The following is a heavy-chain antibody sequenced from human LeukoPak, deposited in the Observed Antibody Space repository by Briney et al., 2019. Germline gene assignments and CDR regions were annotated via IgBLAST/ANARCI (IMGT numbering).Heavy chain of an antibody. CDR2: ISAYNGNT. CDR3: ARASITMVRGVIIDGDY. Sequence: ASVKVSCKASGYTFTSYGISWVRQAPGQGLEWMGWISAYNGNTNYAQKLQGRVTMTTDTSTSTAYMELRSLRSDDTAVYYCARASITMVRGVIIDGDYWGQGTLVTVSS. J-gene: IGHJ4*02. CDR1: GYTFTSYG. D-gene: IGHD3-10*01. V-gene: IGHV1-18*01.